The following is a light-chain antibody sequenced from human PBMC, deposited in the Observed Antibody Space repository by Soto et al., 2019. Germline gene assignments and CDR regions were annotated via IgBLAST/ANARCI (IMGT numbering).Light chain of an antibody. CDR2: WPS. J-gene: IGKJ2*01. CDR3: EQSYKIRHM. V-gene: IGKV4-1*01. Sequence: DIVMTQSPESLTVSLGERATITCKSSQSVLYSSNNKNYIAWYQQKPGQPPKLLIYWPSSREPGVPDQCSGNGSGPDFTGSHGSLEAGDVVAYYCEQSYKIRHMFGQGTKLEIK. CDR1: QSVLYSSNNKNY.